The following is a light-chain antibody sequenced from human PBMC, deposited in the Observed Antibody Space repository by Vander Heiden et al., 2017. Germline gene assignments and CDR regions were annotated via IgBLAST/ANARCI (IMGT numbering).Light chain of an antibody. Sequence: EIVLTQSPGTLSLSPGERATLSCRASQTVSSSSLAWYQQKPGQAPRLLIYGASSRATGIPDRFSGSGSGTDFTLTISRLEPEDFAVYYCQQYGSSPLTFGGGTKVXIK. CDR2: GAS. CDR3: QQYGSSPLT. J-gene: IGKJ4*01. CDR1: QTVSSSS. V-gene: IGKV3-20*01.